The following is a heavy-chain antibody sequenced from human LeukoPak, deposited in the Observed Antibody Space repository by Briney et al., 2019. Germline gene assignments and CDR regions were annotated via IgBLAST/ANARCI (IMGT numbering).Heavy chain of an antibody. J-gene: IGHJ5*02. V-gene: IGHV3-33*01. CDR1: GFTFSSYG. Sequence: GGSLRLSCAASGFTFSSYGMHWVRQAPGKGLEWVAVIWYDGSNKYYADSVKGRFTISRDNSKNTLYLQMNSLRAEDTAVYYCARVSSSGYYLYWFDPWGQGTLVTVSS. CDR2: IWYDGSNK. CDR3: ARVSSSGYYLYWFDP. D-gene: IGHD3-22*01.